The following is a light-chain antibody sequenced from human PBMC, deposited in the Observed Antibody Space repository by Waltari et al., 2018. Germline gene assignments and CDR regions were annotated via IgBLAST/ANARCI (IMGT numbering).Light chain of an antibody. V-gene: IGKV3-20*01. CDR2: GAS. CDR3: QHYVRLPAT. Sequence: EIVSTQSPGTLSLSPGERATLSCRASQGVRGSLAWYQQKAGQAPRLLIYGASSRATGIPDRFSGSGSGTDFSLTISRLEPEDFAVYYCQHYVRLPATFGQGTKVEI. J-gene: IGKJ1*01. CDR1: QGVRGS.